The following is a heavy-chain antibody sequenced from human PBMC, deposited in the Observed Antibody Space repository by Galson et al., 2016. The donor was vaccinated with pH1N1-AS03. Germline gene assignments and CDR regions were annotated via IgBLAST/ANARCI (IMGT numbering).Heavy chain of an antibody. V-gene: IGHV3-7*01. J-gene: IGHJ6*02. CDR3: ARGPYSYGMDV. CDR2: IKQDGSEK. Sequence: SLRLSCAASGFTFSGYWMSWVRQAPGKGLEWVAHIKQDGSEKYYVDSVKGRFTISRDNAKNSLYLQMDSLRAEDTAVYYCARGPYSYGMDVWGQGTTVTVSS. CDR1: GFTFSGYW.